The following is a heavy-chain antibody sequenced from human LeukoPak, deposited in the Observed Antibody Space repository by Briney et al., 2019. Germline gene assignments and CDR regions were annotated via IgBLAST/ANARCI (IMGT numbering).Heavy chain of an antibody. CDR1: GFAFSIYR. V-gene: IGHV3-48*04. D-gene: IGHD2-8*02. CDR2: IHLSGTPT. CDR3: ARDRGYTRTNTGGYPVFDL. J-gene: IGHJ4*02. Sequence: GGSLRLSCEASGFAFSIYRMNWVRQAPGKGLEWVSYIHLSGTPTHYADPVKGRFSISRDNVKNSLYLQMDNLRAEDTAVYYCARDRGYTRTNTGGYPVFDLWGQGTLVSVSS.